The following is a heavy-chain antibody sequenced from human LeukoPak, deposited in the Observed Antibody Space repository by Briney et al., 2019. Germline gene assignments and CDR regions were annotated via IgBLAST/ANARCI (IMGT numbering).Heavy chain of an antibody. CDR2: IKQDGSVK. D-gene: IGHD6-6*01. Sequence: GGSLRLSCAASGFTFSSYWMSWVRQAPGKGLEWVASIKQDGSVKNYVDSVKGRFTISRDNAKNSLYLQMNSLRDEDTAVYYCARSANPGVHEFDPWGQGTLVTVSS. J-gene: IGHJ5*02. CDR3: ARSANPGVHEFDP. V-gene: IGHV3-7*01. CDR1: GFTFSSYW.